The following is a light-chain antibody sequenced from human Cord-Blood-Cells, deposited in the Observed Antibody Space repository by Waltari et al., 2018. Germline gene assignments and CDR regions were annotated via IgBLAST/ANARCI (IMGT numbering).Light chain of an antibody. J-gene: IGLJ2*01. CDR3: AAWDDSLSVF. CDR1: SSTIGSNY. Sequence: QSVLTQPPSASGTPGQRDTIPCSGSSSTIGSNYVYWYQQLPGTAPKILIYRNNQRPSGVPDRFSGSKSGTSASLAISGLRSEDEADYYCAAWDDSLSVFFGGGTKLTVL. CDR2: RNN. V-gene: IGLV1-47*01.